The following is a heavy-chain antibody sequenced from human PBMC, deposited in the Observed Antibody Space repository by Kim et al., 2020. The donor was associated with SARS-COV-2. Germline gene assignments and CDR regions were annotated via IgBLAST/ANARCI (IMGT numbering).Heavy chain of an antibody. Sequence: DSVKGLFSSSRDNAKNSLYLQMNSLRAEDTAVYYCARARGDSSSVGHFDLWGRGTLVTVSS. V-gene: IGHV3-48*01. CDR3: ARARGDSSSVGHFDL. J-gene: IGHJ2*01. D-gene: IGHD6-6*01.